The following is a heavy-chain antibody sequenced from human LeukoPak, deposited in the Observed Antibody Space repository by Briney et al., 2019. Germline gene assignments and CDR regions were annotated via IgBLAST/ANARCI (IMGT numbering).Heavy chain of an antibody. CDR1: GGSIGSYY. V-gene: IGHV4-59*01. J-gene: IGHJ3*02. CDR2: IYYSGST. D-gene: IGHD2-15*01. CDR3: ARYRVVDPAFDI. Sequence: PSETLSLTCTVSGGSIGSYYWSWIRQPPGKGLEWIGYIYYSGSTNYNPFLKSRVTISVDTSKNQFSLKLSSVTAADTAVYYCARYRVVDPAFDIWGQGTMVTVSS.